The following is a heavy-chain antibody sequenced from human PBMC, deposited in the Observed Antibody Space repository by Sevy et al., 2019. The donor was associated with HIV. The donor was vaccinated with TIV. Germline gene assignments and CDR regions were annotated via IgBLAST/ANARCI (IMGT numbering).Heavy chain of an antibody. D-gene: IGHD6-13*01. CDR1: GFAFSSHA. CDR3: ARDGGYSIKWYPLY. Sequence: GGSLRLSCAASGFAFSSHAMHWVRQAPGKGLEWVAVISYEGTETFYAASVEGRFTISRDNSKSMLSLQINSLRPEDTGVYYCARDGGYSIKWYPLYWGHGTLVTVSS. V-gene: IGHV3-30-3*01. CDR2: ISYEGTET. J-gene: IGHJ4*01.